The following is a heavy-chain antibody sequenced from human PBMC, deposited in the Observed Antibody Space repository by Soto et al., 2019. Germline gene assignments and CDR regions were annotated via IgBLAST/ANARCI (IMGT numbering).Heavy chain of an antibody. CDR1: GFTFSSYA. D-gene: IGHD3-22*01. Sequence: GGSLRLSCAASGFTFSSYAMSWVRQAPGKGLECVSAISGSGGSTYYADSVKGRFTISRDNSKNTLYLQMNSLRAEDTAVYYCAKDLGYIAYYDSSGYPLGYWGQGTLVTVSS. J-gene: IGHJ4*02. V-gene: IGHV3-23*01. CDR2: ISGSGGST. CDR3: AKDLGYIAYYDSSGYPLGY.